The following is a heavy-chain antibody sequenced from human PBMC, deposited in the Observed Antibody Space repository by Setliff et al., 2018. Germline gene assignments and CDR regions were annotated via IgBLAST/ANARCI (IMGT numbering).Heavy chain of an antibody. CDR3: AKDLTQHNY. CDR1: GFTFSSYS. V-gene: IGHV3-48*01. D-gene: IGHD2-21*01. CDR2: ISSSSTTI. Sequence: QPGGSLRLSCAGSGFTFSSYSMNWVRQAPGKGLEWVSYISSSSTTIYYADSVKGRFTISRDNAKNSLYLQMNSLRAEDTAFYYCAKDLTQHNYWGQGTLVTVSS. J-gene: IGHJ4*02.